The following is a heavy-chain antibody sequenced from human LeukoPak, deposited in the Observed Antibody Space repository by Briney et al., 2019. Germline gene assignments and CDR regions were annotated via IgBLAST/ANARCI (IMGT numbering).Heavy chain of an antibody. CDR1: GFTFSTYA. Sequence: PGGSLRLSCAASGFTFSTYAMSWVRQAPGKGLEWVAVISYDGSNKYYADSVKGRFTISRDNSKNTLYLQMNSLRAEDTAVYYCAKDLTVVPAAMRYDAFDIWGQGTMVTVSS. CDR2: ISYDGSNK. D-gene: IGHD2-2*01. J-gene: IGHJ3*02. CDR3: AKDLTVVPAAMRYDAFDI. V-gene: IGHV3-30*18.